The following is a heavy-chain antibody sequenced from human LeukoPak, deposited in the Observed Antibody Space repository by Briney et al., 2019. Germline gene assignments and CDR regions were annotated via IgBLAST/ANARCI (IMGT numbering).Heavy chain of an antibody. CDR1: GFTFSSYS. V-gene: IGHV3-9*03. D-gene: IGHD3-22*01. Sequence: GGSLRLSCAASGFTFSSYSMNWVRQAPGKGLEWVSGISWNSGSIGYADSVKGRFTISRDNAKNSLYLQMNSLRAEDMALYYCAKDIGPYYYDSSGYFHYWGQGTLVTVSS. CDR2: ISWNSGSI. CDR3: AKDIGPYYYDSSGYFHY. J-gene: IGHJ4*02.